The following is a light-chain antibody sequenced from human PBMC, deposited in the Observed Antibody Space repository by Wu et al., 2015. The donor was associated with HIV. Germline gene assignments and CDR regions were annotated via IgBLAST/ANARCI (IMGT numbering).Light chain of an antibody. CDR3: QQYNDWLPIT. CDR2: DAS. Sequence: EIVMTQSPATLSVSLGERATLSCRASQSVGGDLAWYQQKPGQAPRLLIYDASTRAPGVPARFSGSGSGTEFTLTISSLQSEDLADYYCQQYNDWLPITFGQGTRVE. V-gene: IGKV3-15*01. J-gene: IGKJ5*01. CDR1: QSVGGD.